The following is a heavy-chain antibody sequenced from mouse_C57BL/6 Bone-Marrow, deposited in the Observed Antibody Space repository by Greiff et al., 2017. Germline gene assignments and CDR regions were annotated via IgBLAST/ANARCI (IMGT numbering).Heavy chain of an antibody. Sequence: VQLQQPGAELVKPGASVKMSCKASGYTFTSYWITWVKQRPGQGLEWIGDIYPTSGRTNYNEKLKGKAILTVDTSSTTAYMQLSSVTSEDSAVVYCARSGQLGRSFDYWGQGTTLTVSS. CDR3: ARSGQLGRSFDY. J-gene: IGHJ2*01. CDR2: IYPTSGRT. D-gene: IGHD4-1*02. V-gene: IGHV1-55*01. CDR1: GYTFTSYW.